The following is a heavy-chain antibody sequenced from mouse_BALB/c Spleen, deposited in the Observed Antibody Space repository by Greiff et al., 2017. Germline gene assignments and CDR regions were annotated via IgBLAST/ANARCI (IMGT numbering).Heavy chain of an antibody. CDR2: IRLKSNNYAT. CDR3: TRHYYGSSYDYFDY. D-gene: IGHD1-1*01. Sequence: EVKLVESGGGLVQPGGSKKLSCVASGFTFSNYWMNWVRQSPEKGLEWVAEIRLKSNNYATHYAESVKGRFTISRDDSKSSVYLQMNNLRAEDTGIYYCTRHYYGSSYDYFDYWGQGTTLTVSS. V-gene: IGHV6-6*02. J-gene: IGHJ2*01. CDR1: GFTFSNYW.